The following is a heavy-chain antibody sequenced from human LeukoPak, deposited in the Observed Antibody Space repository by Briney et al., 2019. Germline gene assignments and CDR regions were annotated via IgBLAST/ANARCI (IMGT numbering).Heavy chain of an antibody. V-gene: IGHV4-4*07. CDR2: IYTSGST. J-gene: IGHJ6*02. CDR3: ARDDPYDFWSGPSALDV. D-gene: IGHD3-3*01. Sequence: PSETLSLTCTVSGGSISSYYWSWIRQPAGKGLEWIGRIYTSGSTNYNPPLKSRVTMSVDTSKNQFSLKLSSVTAADTAVYYCARDDPYDFWSGPSALDVWGQGTTVTVSS. CDR1: GGSISSYY.